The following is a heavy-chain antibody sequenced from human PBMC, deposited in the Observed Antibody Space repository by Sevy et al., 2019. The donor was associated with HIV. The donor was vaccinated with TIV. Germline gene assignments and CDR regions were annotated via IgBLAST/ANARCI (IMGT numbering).Heavy chain of an antibody. V-gene: IGHV5-51*01. CDR3: ARHESPYYDILTGYYNAAFDI. J-gene: IGHJ3*02. CDR2: IYPGDSDI. CDR1: GYSSTSHW. Sequence: GESLKISCKGSGYSSTSHWIGWVRQMPGKGLEWMGIIYPGDSDIRYSPSFQGQVTISADKSISTAYLQWSSLKASDTAMYYCARHESPYYDILTGYYNAAFDIWGQGTMVTVSS. D-gene: IGHD3-9*01.